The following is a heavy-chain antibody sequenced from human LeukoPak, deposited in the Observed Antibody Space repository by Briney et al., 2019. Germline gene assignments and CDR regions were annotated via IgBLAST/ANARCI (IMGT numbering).Heavy chain of an antibody. Sequence: ASVKVSCKASRGTFSSYAISWVRQAPGQGLEWMGWIHTITENPTYAQDFRGRYVFSLDTSVSTAYLEILSLKAEDTAVYYCARGAASVYMDVWGRGTTVTVSS. D-gene: IGHD2-15*01. CDR3: ARGAASVYMDV. CDR2: IHTITENP. J-gene: IGHJ6*03. CDR1: RGTFSSYA. V-gene: IGHV7-4-1*01.